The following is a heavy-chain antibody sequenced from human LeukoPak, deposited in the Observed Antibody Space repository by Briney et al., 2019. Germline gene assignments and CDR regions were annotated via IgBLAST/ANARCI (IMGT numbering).Heavy chain of an antibody. CDR3: ARDLDYGVYADY. J-gene: IGHJ4*02. V-gene: IGHV3-11*01. CDR2: ITTSGNTI. CDR1: GFTFSDYY. Sequence: GGSLRLSCAASGFTFSDYYMSWIRQAPGKGLEWVSYITTSGNTIHYADSVKGRFTISRDNAKNSLYLQMNSLRAEDTAVYYCARDLDYGVYADYWGQGTLVTVSS. D-gene: IGHD4-17*01.